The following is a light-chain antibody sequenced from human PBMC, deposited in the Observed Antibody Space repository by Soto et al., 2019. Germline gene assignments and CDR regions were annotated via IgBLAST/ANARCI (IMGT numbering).Light chain of an antibody. Sequence: EIVMTQSPPSLTVTPGEPASIPCRSSQRLLHSNGNTFLDWYLQKPGQSPQLLIYLGSNRASGVPDRVSGSEAGTDFTLKISRVEAEDAGVYYCMQALETPYTFGQGTKLEIK. CDR1: QRLLHSNGNTF. J-gene: IGKJ2*01. CDR2: LGS. CDR3: MQALETPYT. V-gene: IGKV2-28*01.